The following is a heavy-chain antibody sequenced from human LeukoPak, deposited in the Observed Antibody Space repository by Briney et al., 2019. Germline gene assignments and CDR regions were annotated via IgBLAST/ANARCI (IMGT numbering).Heavy chain of an antibody. CDR1: GGSISSNY. CDR3: ARIMTTWYFDF. D-gene: IGHD4-17*01. V-gene: IGHV4-59*08. Sequence: SETLSLTCTVSGGSISSNYWSWIREPPGKGLEWIGYIYHTGSTNYNPSLRSRLTISVDTSKNQFSLKLRSVTAADTAVYYCARIMTTWYFDFWGRGTLVTVSS. CDR2: IYHTGST. J-gene: IGHJ2*01.